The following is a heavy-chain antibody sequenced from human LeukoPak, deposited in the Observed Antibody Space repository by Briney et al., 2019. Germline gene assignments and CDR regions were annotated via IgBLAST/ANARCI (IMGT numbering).Heavy chain of an antibody. CDR3: ARGEPYDSSGYWFDP. D-gene: IGHD3-22*01. J-gene: IGHJ5*02. CDR2: INPNSGGT. V-gene: IGHV1-2*02. CDR1: GYTFTGYY. Sequence: ASVKVSCKASGYTFTGYYMHWVRQAPGQGLEWMGWINPNSGGTNYAQKFQGRVTMTRDTSISTAYMELSRPRSDDTAVYYCARGEPYDSSGYWFDPWGQGTLVTVSS.